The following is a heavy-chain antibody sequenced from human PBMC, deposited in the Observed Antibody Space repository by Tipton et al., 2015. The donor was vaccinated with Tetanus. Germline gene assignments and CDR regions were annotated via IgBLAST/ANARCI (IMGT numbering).Heavy chain of an antibody. CDR3: ARAGMVTDDRSKFDS. J-gene: IGHJ4*02. CDR2: IYYTGST. V-gene: IGHV4-59*08. D-gene: IGHD2-21*02. CDR1: GGSMNSYY. Sequence: TLSLICTVSGGSMNSYYWSWIRQPPGKGLEWIGYIYYTGSTNYNPSLKSRAAISVDASKNQFSLRLRSVTAADTGVYYCARAGMVTDDRSKFDSWGQGSLVSVSS.